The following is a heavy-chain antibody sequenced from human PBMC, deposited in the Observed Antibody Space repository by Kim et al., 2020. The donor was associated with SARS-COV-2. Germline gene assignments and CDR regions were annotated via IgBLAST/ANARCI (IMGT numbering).Heavy chain of an antibody. Sequence: GGSMRLSCAASGFTFSSYWMSWVRQAPGKGLEWVANIKQDGSEKYYVDSVKGRFTISRDNAKNSLYLQMNSLRAEDTAVYYCARDSPYLQPSGMYYNVRMINSDYYGMDVWGQGTPVTVSS. D-gene: IGHD3-10*01. CDR3: ARDSPYLQPSGMYYNVRMINSDYYGMDV. CDR2: IKQDGSEK. J-gene: IGHJ6*02. CDR1: GFTFSSYW. V-gene: IGHV3-7*03.